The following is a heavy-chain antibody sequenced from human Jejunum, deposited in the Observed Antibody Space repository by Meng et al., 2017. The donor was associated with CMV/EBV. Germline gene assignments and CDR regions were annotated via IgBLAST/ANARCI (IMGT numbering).Heavy chain of an antibody. CDR2: IIPIFRTP. Sequence: QVQLLQSGAEVKKSGSAVKVSCTSSGGSVNNYAINWVRQAPGQGLEWMGGIIPIFRTPQYAQKFQGRLTITADGPTGTTFMELSSLTSDDTAIYYCARGFSNGYQPFDYWGQGTLVTVSS. CDR1: GGSVNNYA. D-gene: IGHD2-2*01. J-gene: IGHJ4*02. CDR3: ARGFSNGYQPFDY. V-gene: IGHV1-69*12.